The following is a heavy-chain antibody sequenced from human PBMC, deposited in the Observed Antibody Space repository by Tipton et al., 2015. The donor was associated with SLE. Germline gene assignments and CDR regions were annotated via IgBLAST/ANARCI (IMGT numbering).Heavy chain of an antibody. Sequence: TLSLTCAASGFTVSRYYMSWVRQAPGKGLEWVSIIYRAGTTYYGDSAKGRFIISRDTSNDMVYLQMNSLRPDDTAVYYCARQDFWNDPFDYWGRGTLVTVSS. V-gene: IGHV3-66*04. CDR3: ARQDFWNDPFDY. J-gene: IGHJ4*02. CDR1: GFTVSRYY. D-gene: IGHD1-1*01. CDR2: IYRAGTT.